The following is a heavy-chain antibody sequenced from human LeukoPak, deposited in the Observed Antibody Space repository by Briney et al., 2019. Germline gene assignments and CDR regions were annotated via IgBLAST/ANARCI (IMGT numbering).Heavy chain of an antibody. Sequence: PGGSLRLSCAASGFTFSSYGMHWVRQAPGKGLEWVAFIRYDGSNKYYADSVKGRFTISRDNSKNTLYLQMNSLRAEDTAVYYCAKDSDCSSTSCPLDYWGQGTLVTVSS. D-gene: IGHD2-2*01. CDR1: GFTFSSYG. V-gene: IGHV3-30*02. J-gene: IGHJ4*02. CDR3: AKDSDCSSTSCPLDY. CDR2: IRYDGSNK.